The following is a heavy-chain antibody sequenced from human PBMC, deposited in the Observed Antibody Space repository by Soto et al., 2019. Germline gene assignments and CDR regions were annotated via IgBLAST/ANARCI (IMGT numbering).Heavy chain of an antibody. Sequence: SVKVSCKASGGTFSSDAVRWARQAPGQGLEWMGGLIPILGTTHYAQKFQGRVTITADESTNTAYMELSSLRSDDTAVYYCARASGYVSGWYHDYWGQGTRVTVSS. CDR1: GGTFSSDA. V-gene: IGHV1-69*01. CDR3: ARASGYVSGWYHDY. J-gene: IGHJ4*02. D-gene: IGHD6-19*01. CDR2: LIPILGTT.